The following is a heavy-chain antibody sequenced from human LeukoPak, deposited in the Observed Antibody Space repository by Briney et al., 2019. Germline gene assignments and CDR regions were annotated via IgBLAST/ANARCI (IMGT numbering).Heavy chain of an antibody. CDR3: AELGITMIGGV. V-gene: IGHV3-23*01. D-gene: IGHD3-10*02. J-gene: IGHJ6*04. Sequence: GGSLRLSCAASGFSFSSYAMNWVRQAPGKGLEWVSAISGSGGSTYYTDSVKGRFTISRDSSKNTLYLQMNSLRAEDTAVYYCAELGITMIGGVWGKGTTVTISS. CDR1: GFSFSSYA. CDR2: ISGSGGST.